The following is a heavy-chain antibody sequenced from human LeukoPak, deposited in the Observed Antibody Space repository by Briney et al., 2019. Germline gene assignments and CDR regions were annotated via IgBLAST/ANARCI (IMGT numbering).Heavy chain of an antibody. J-gene: IGHJ4*02. D-gene: IGHD3-10*01. CDR3: ARVVRFGESRQFDY. V-gene: IGHV1-2*02. CDR2: INPNSGGT. Sequence: GASVKVSCKASGYTFSGYYMHWVRQAPGQGLEWMGWINPNSGGTNYAQKFQGRVTMTRDTSISTAYMELSRLRSDDTAVYYCARVVRFGESRQFDYWGQGTLVTVSS. CDR1: GYTFSGYY.